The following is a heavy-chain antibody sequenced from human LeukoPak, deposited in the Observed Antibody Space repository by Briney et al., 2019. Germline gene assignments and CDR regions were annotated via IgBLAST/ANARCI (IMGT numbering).Heavy chain of an antibody. V-gene: IGHV1-69*05. CDR1: GGTFSSYA. Sequence: GASVKVSCKASGGTFSSYAISWVRQAPGQGLEWMGGIIPIFGTANYAQKIQGRVTITTDESTSTAYMELSSLRSEDTAVYYCAALTGTTRSYYYYYMDVWGKGTTVTVSS. CDR2: IIPIFGTA. CDR3: AALTGTTRSYYYYYMDV. D-gene: IGHD1-7*01. J-gene: IGHJ6*03.